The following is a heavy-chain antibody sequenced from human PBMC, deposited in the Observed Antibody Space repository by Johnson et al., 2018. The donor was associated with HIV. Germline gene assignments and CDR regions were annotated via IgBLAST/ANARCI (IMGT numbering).Heavy chain of an antibody. CDR2: IYSGDSA. CDR1: GFNVTGYY. Sequence: VQLVESGGGLVQPGGSLRLSCAASGFNVTGYYMSWVRQAPGKGLEWVSVIYSGDSAYYADSVKGRFTISIDSSNNTLYFQVNNLRIEDTAVYYCARDFPLGYRWGNGFDIWGQGTMVTVSS. CDR3: ARDFPLGYRWGNGFDI. V-gene: IGHV3-66*02. J-gene: IGHJ3*02. D-gene: IGHD5-18*01.